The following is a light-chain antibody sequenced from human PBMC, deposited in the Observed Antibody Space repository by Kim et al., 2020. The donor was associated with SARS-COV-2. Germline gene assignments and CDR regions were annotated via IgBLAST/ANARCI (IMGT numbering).Light chain of an antibody. CDR3: QQLNSYPIT. CDR2: SAS. J-gene: IGKJ5*01. V-gene: IGKV1-9*01. CDR1: QGISSF. Sequence: ASIGDRVTITCRASQGISSFLAWYLQKPGKAPKLLIYSASTLQSGVPSRFSGSGSGTEFTLTITSLQPEDFATYYCQQLNSYPITFGQGTRLEIK.